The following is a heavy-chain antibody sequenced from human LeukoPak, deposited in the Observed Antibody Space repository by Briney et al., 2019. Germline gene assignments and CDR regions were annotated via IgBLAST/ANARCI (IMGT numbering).Heavy chain of an antibody. CDR1: GYTFTGYY. D-gene: IGHD3-22*01. V-gene: IGHV1-2*02. Sequence: ASVKVSCKASGYTFTGYYMHWVRQAPGQGLEWMGWINPNSGGANYAQKFQGRVTMTRDTSISTAYMELRSLRSDDTAVYYCARVRPHYYDSSGRDYYFDYWGQGTLVTVSS. CDR3: ARVRPHYYDSSGRDYYFDY. J-gene: IGHJ4*02. CDR2: INPNSGGA.